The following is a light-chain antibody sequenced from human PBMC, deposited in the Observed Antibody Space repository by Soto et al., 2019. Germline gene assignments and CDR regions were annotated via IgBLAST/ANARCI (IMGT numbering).Light chain of an antibody. CDR1: QSVSSN. J-gene: IGKJ4*01. Sequence: TRSPVTLSLSPGERATLSCRASQSVSSNLAWYQQKPGQAPRLLIYGASTRATGIPARFSGGGSGTEFTLTISCLQSEDFAVYYCQQYYAGPLISFAGGTKVDI. CDR3: QQYYAGPLIS. V-gene: IGKV3-15*01. CDR2: GAS.